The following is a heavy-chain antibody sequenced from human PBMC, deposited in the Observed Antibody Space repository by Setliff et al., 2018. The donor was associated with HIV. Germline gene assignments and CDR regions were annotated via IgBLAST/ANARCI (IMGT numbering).Heavy chain of an antibody. CDR2: IYYNRNAY. V-gene: IGHV4-30-4*08. Sequence: SETLSLTCTVSGGSISSANYYWSWIRQPPGKDLEWIGYIYYNRNAYYYNPSLKSRTTISLDTSMNQFSLKLKSVTAADTAVYYCAREVDVVTTSDAFAIWGQGTMVTVS. CDR3: AREVDVVTTSDAFAI. D-gene: IGHD2-21*02. CDR1: GGSISSANYY. J-gene: IGHJ3*02.